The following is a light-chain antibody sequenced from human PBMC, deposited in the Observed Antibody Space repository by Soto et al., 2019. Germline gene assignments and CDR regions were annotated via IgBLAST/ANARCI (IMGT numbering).Light chain of an antibody. V-gene: IGKV1-5*03. CDR2: KTS. Sequence: DIQMTQSPSTLSASVGYRVTITCRASQSIRSWLAWYQQKPGKAPKLLIYKTSSLQSGVPSRFSGAESGTEFTLTISSLQPEDFATYFCQQYNTYPWTFGHGTKVEVK. CDR3: QQYNTYPWT. J-gene: IGKJ1*01. CDR1: QSIRSW.